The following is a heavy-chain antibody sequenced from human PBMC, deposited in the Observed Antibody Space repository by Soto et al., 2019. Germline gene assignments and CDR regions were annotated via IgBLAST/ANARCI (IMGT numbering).Heavy chain of an antibody. J-gene: IGHJ4*02. CDR3: VRAAKRYFDY. CDR2: IYHSGST. CDR1: SSPINSRYY. V-gene: IGHV4-38-2*02. Sequence: ETLSLTCTVSSSPINSRYYWGWIRQTPGKGLEWVASIYHSGSTHYNPSLKSRATISVDTSNNQFSLRLSSVTAADTAVYYCVRAAKRYFDYWGQGTLVTVSS.